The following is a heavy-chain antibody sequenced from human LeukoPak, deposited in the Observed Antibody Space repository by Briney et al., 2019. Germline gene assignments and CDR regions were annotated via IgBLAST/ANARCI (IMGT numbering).Heavy chain of an antibody. J-gene: IGHJ5*02. D-gene: IGHD1-1*01. CDR3: AIENWYRFDP. CDR2: IQQDGSGE. CDR1: GLPFSTLW. Sequence: GGSLRLSCEASGLPFSTLWMIWVRQPPGKGLEWVAKIQQDGSGEEYVDSVQGRFITSRDNARNSLYLQMNGLRVEDTGVYYCAIENWYRFDPWGQGTLVTVSS. V-gene: IGHV3-7*01.